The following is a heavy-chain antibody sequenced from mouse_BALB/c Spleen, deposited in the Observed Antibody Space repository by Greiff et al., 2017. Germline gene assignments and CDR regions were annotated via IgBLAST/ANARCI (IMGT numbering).Heavy chain of an antibody. Sequence: DVMLVESGGDLVKPGGSLKLSCAASGFTFSSYGMSWVRQTPDKRLEWVATISSGGSYTYYPDSVKGRFTISRDNAKNTLYLQMSSLKSEDTAMYYCARGSWDAMDYWGQGTSVTVSS. V-gene: IGHV5-6*02. CDR2: ISSGGSYT. CDR1: GFTFSSYG. D-gene: IGHD4-1*01. CDR3: ARGSWDAMDY. J-gene: IGHJ4*01.